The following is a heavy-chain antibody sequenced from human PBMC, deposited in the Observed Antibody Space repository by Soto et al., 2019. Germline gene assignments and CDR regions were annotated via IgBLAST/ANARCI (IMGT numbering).Heavy chain of an antibody. D-gene: IGHD4-4*01. J-gene: IGHJ6*03. CDR3: ARENRVTTWYYYYMDV. CDR2: IYYTGST. V-gene: IGHV4-59*01. CDR1: GGSISSYF. Sequence: PSETLSLTCTVSGGSISSYFWSWIRQPPGKGLEWIGYIYYTGSTNYNPSLKSRVTISVDTSKNQFSLKLSSVTAADTAVYYCARENRVTTWYYYYMDVWGKGTTVTVSS.